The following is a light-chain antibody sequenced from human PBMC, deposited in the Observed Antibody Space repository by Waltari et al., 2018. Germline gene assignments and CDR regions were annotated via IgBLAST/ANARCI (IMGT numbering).Light chain of an antibody. CDR1: GDYSAYA. CDR2: VNSDGSH. Sequence: QLVLTQSPSASASLGASVKPPCPLTGDYSAYAIAWHQQQPEKGPCYSMNVNSDGSHDKADGIPERFSGSSAGAERYLIISRLQSDDEADYFCQTWGMNIQVFGGGTRLTVL. V-gene: IGLV4-69*01. CDR3: QTWGMNIQV. J-gene: IGLJ3*02.